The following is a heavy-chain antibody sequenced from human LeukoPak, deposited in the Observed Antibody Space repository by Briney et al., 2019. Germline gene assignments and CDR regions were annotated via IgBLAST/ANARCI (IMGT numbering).Heavy chain of an antibody. CDR2: IHYGGST. CDR1: GASISSSNDY. CDR3: ARRTNNPIGAIDY. J-gene: IGHJ4*02. V-gene: IGHV4-39*01. Sequence: AGTLSLTCTVSGASISSSNDYWGWIRQPPGKGLVWLGSIHYGGSTYYNPSLKSRVTISVDASWNQSSLKLTSVSAANTAVYHCARRTNNPIGAIDYWGQGTLVTVSS. D-gene: IGHD1/OR15-1a*01.